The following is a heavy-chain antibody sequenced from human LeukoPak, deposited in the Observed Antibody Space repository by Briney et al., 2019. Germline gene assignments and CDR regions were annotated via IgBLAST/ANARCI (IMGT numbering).Heavy chain of an antibody. Sequence: ASVKVSCKASGYTFTGYYMHWVRQAPGQGLEGMGWINPNSGGTNYAQKFQGRVTMTRDTSISTAYMELSRLRSDDTAVYYCARDYYDSSGYYYLLLYYFDYWGQGTLVTVSS. CDR2: INPNSGGT. CDR1: GYTFTGYY. CDR3: ARDYYDSSGYYYLLLYYFDY. J-gene: IGHJ4*02. D-gene: IGHD3-22*01. V-gene: IGHV1-2*02.